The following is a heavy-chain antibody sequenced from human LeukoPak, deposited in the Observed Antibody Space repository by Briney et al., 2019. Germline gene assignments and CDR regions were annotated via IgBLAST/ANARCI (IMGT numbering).Heavy chain of an antibody. Sequence: ASVKVSCKASGYTFTSYVISWVRQAPGQGLEWMGWISAYNGNTNYARKLQGRVTMTTDTSTSTAYMELRSLRSDDTAVYYCARDRDIAAAGTSGYWGQGTLVTVSS. CDR1: GYTFTSYV. D-gene: IGHD6-13*01. V-gene: IGHV1-18*01. CDR3: ARDRDIAAAGTSGY. J-gene: IGHJ4*02. CDR2: ISAYNGNT.